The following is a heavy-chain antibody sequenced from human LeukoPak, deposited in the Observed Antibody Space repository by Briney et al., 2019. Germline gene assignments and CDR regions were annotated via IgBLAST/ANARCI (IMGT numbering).Heavy chain of an antibody. J-gene: IGHJ4*02. Sequence: GGSLRLSCAASGFIVSSNYMSWVRQAPGKGLEWLSVIYSGGSAYYADSVKGRFTFSRDISKNTLYFQMNSLKVEDTAVCYCARVNIVTTTFDHWGQGTLVTVSS. CDR1: GFIVSSNY. D-gene: IGHD5-12*01. CDR2: IYSGGSA. V-gene: IGHV3-53*01. CDR3: ARVNIVTTTFDH.